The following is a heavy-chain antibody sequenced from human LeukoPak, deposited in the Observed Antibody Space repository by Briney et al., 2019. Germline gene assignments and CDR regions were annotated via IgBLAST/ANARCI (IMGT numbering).Heavy chain of an antibody. CDR3: ARGASLYSSDWYYPY. CDR2: IYSGGST. CDR1: GFTVNNNY. Sequence: GSLRLSCAVSGFTVNNNYMSWVRQAPGKGLEWVSVIYSGGSTYYADSVKGRFTISRDNSKSTLYLQMNSLKAEDTAVYYCARGASLYSSDWYYPYWGQGTLVTVSS. J-gene: IGHJ4*02. V-gene: IGHV3-66*02. D-gene: IGHD6-19*01.